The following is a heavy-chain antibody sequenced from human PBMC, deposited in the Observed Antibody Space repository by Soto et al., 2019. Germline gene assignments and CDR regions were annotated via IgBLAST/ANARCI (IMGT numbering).Heavy chain of an antibody. V-gene: IGHV4-31*03. CDR3: ARAFIAARPRNWFDP. CDR2: IYYSGST. CDR1: GGSISSGGYY. D-gene: IGHD6-6*01. Sequence: SETLSLTCTVSGGSISSGGYYWSWIRQHPGKGLEWIGYIYYSGSTYYNPSLKNRVTISVDTSKNQFSLKLSSVTAADTAVYYCARAFIAARPRNWFDPWGQGTLVTVSS. J-gene: IGHJ5*02.